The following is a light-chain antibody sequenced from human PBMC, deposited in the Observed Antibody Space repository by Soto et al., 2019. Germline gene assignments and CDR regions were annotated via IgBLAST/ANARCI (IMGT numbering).Light chain of an antibody. J-gene: IGLJ3*02. CDR1: SSDVGVYNY. CDR2: DVS. V-gene: IGLV2-14*01. Sequence: QSVLTQPASVSGSPGQSITISCTGTSSDVGVYNYVSWYQQHPGKAPKLMVYDVSNRPSGVSNRFSGSKSGNTASLTISGLQADDEADYYCSSYTSACTLVFGGGTKVTVL. CDR3: SSYTSACTLV.